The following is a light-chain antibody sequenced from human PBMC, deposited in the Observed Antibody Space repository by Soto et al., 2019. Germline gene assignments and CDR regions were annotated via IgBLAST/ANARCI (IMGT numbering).Light chain of an antibody. CDR1: SSDVGGYNY. CDR2: DVT. V-gene: IGLV2-11*01. J-gene: IGLJ2*01. CDR3: CSYAGTYTYVL. Sequence: QSVLTQPRSVSGSPGQSVTISCTGTSSDVGGYNYVSWYQQRPGKAPKLMIYDVTKRPSGVPDRFSGSKSGNTASLTISGLQAEDGADYYCCSYAGTYTYVLFGGGTKVTVL.